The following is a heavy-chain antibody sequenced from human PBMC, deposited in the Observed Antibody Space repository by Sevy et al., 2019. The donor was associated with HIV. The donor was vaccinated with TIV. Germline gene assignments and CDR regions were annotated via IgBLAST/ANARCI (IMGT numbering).Heavy chain of an antibody. D-gene: IGHD5-12*01. CDR2: INPNSGDT. V-gene: IGHV1-2*02. CDR3: ARDGGSGYELILDY. J-gene: IGHJ4*02. Sequence: ASVKVSCKASGYTFTGYYMHWVRQAPGQGLEWMGWINPNSGDTNYAQKFQGRVTMTRDTSIGTAYMELSRLRSDDTAVYYCARDGGSGYELILDYWGQGTLVTVSS. CDR1: GYTFTGYY.